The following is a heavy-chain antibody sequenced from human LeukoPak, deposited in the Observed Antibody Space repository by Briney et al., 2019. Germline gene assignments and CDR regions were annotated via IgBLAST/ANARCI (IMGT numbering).Heavy chain of an antibody. V-gene: IGHV4-59*08. Sequence: SETLSLTCTVSGGSISSYYWSWIRQPPGKGLEWIGYIYYSGSTNYNPSLKSRVTIPVDTSKNQFSLKLSSVTAADTAVYYCARLSTWFGELFPFDYWGQGTLVTVSS. J-gene: IGHJ4*02. CDR3: ARLSTWFGELFPFDY. CDR2: IYYSGST. CDR1: GGSISSYY. D-gene: IGHD3-10*01.